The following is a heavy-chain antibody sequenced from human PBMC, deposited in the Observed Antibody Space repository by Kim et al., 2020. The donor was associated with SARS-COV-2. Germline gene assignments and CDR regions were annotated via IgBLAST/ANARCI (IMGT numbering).Heavy chain of an antibody. CDR1: GGSISSYY. CDR2: IYYSGST. CDR3: ASQSYPLFMYSSGWYYFDY. V-gene: IGHV4-59*13. Sequence: SETLSLTCTVSGGSISSYYWSWIRQPPGKGLEWIGYIYYSGSTNYNPSLKSRVTISVDTSKNQFSLKLSSVTAADTAVYYCASQSYPLFMYSSGWYYFDYWGQGTLVTVSS. D-gene: IGHD6-19*01. J-gene: IGHJ4*02.